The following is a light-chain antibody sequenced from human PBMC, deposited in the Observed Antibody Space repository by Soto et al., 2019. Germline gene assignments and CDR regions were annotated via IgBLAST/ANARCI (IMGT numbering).Light chain of an antibody. J-gene: IGLJ2*01. CDR2: RND. V-gene: IGLV1-47*01. CDR3: AAWDDNLRGQEV. CDR1: SSNIGSNY. Sequence: QSVLTQPPSASGTPGQRVTISCSGSSSNIGSNYVYWYQQLPGTAPKLLIYRNDQRPSGVPDRFSGSKSGTSASLAISGLRSEDEADYYCAAWDDNLRGQEVFGGGTKLTVL.